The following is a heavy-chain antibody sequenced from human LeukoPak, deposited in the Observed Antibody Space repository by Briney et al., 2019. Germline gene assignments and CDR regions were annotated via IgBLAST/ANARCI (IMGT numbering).Heavy chain of an antibody. J-gene: IGHJ4*02. V-gene: IGHV1-8*01. CDR2: MSPNSGNT. CDR3: ATEDYAAAAGTMAVYYFDY. Sequence: ASVKVSCKASGYTFITYDINWVRQAAGQGLEGMGWMSPNSGNTGYAQKLKGRVTMNEDTSTDKDYMGVSSLRSEDTAVYYCATEDYAAAAGTMAVYYFDYWGQGTLVTVSS. CDR1: GYTFITYD. D-gene: IGHD6-13*01.